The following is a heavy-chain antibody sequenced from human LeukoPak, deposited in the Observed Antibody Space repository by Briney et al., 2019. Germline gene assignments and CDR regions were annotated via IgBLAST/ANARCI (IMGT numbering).Heavy chain of an antibody. CDR3: ARAPSIAARPVYHYYYMDV. CDR2: IIPIFGTA. D-gene: IGHD6-6*01. Sequence: SVKVSCKASGGTFSSYAISWVRQAPGQGLEWMGGIIPIFGTANYAQKFQGRVTITADKSTSTAYMELSGLRSEDTAVYYCARAPSIAARPVYHYYYMDVWGKGTTVTISS. J-gene: IGHJ6*03. CDR1: GGTFSSYA. V-gene: IGHV1-69*06.